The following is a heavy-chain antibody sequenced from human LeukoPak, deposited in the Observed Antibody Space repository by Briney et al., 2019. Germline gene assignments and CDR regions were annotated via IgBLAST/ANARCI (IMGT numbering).Heavy chain of an antibody. J-gene: IGHJ4*02. V-gene: IGHV5-51*01. CDR3: ARRATRSGFYVDY. CDR2: IYPGDSDT. CDR1: GYSFTTYW. D-gene: IGHD3-22*01. Sequence: GESLKISCQGSGYSFTTYWIGWVRQMPGKGLEWMGIIYPGDSDTRYSPSFQGQVTISADKSISTAYLQWSSLEASDTATYYCARRATRSGFYVDYWGQGTLVTVSS.